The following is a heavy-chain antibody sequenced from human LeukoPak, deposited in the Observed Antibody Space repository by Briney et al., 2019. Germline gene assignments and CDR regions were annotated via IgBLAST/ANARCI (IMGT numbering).Heavy chain of an antibody. CDR2: ISYDSNYI. CDR3: ARDPSPSVAATSPHYYYYGMDV. Sequence: GGSLRLSCAASGFSFSSYSMNWVRQAPGKGLEWVSSISYDSNYIYYADSVKGRFTISRDNAKNSLYLQMNSLRAEDTAVYYCARDPSPSVAATSPHYYYYGMDVWGQGTTVTVSS. J-gene: IGHJ6*02. CDR1: GFSFSSYS. V-gene: IGHV3-21*01. D-gene: IGHD2-15*01.